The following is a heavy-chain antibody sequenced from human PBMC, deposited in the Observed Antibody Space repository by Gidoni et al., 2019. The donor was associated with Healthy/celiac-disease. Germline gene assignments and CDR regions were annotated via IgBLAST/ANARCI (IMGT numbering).Heavy chain of an antibody. CDR2: SNWDGGST. Sequence: EGQLVESGGCVVRPGGSRRLSCGASGFTFDDYGLGWVRPTPGKGLEWVSGSNWDGGSTGYADSVRGRFTISRDNAKNSLYLQMNSLGAEDTALYHCARNPRMKKNFDYWGQGTLVTVSS. CDR1: GFTFDDYG. V-gene: IGHV3-20*01. CDR3: ARNPRMKKNFDY. J-gene: IGHJ4*02.